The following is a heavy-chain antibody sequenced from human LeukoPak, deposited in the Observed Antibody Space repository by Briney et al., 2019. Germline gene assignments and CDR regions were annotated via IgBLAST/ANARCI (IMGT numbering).Heavy chain of an antibody. J-gene: IGHJ5*02. Sequence: PGGSLRLSCAASGFTFSNYAMNWVRQAPGKGLEWVSTIGGSGDSTYYADSVKGRFTMSRDNSKNTLYLQMNSLRAEDTAEYYCAKESSGWYPNSPFDPWGQGTLVTVSS. CDR2: IGGSGDST. CDR1: GFTFSNYA. CDR3: AKESSGWYPNSPFDP. D-gene: IGHD6-19*01. V-gene: IGHV3-23*01.